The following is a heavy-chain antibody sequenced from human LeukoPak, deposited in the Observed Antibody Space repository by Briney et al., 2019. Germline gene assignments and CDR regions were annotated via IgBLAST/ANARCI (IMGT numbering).Heavy chain of an antibody. CDR2: INSDGSST. Sequence: GGSLRLSCAASGFTFSNYWMHWVRQAPGKGLVWVSRINSDGSSTTYADSVKGRFTISRDNAKNTLYLQMNSLRAEDTAVYYCARVRSGYYYPYYYYGMDVWGQGTTVTVSS. CDR3: ARVRSGYYYPYYYYGMDV. J-gene: IGHJ6*02. V-gene: IGHV3-74*01. D-gene: IGHD3-22*01. CDR1: GFTFSNYW.